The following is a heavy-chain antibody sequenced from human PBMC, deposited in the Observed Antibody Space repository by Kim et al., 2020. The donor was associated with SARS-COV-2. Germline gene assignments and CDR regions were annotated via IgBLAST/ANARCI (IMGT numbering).Heavy chain of an antibody. Sequence: GETLKISCKGSGYSFTSYWISWVRQMPGKGLEWMGRIDPSDSYTNYSPSFQGHVTISADKSISTAYLQWSSLKASDTAMYYCARHDGPWDSSGYYWFDPWGQGTLVTVSS. V-gene: IGHV5-10-1*01. CDR2: IDPSDSYT. CDR3: ARHDGPWDSSGYYWFDP. J-gene: IGHJ5*02. CDR1: GYSFTSYW. D-gene: IGHD3-22*01.